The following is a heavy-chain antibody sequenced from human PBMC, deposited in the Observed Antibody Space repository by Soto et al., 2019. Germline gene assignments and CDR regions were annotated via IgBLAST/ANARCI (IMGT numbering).Heavy chain of an antibody. D-gene: IGHD1-7*01. CDR1: GCTFTSYG. CDR3: ARDKGVGTTSRWFDP. V-gene: IGHV1-18*04. Sequence: AAVKVSCKASGCTFTSYGISWVRQAPGQGLEWMGWISAYNGNTNYAQKLQGRVTMTTDTSTSTAYMELRSLRSDDTAVYYCARDKGVGTTSRWFDPWGQGTLVTVSS. J-gene: IGHJ5*02. CDR2: ISAYNGNT.